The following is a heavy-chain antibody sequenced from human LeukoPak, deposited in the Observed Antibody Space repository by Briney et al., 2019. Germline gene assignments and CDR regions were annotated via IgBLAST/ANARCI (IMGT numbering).Heavy chain of an antibody. CDR3: AKGYRLYDY. Sequence: GGSLRLSCVASGFTFSSHAMSWVRQAPGKGLEWVSIIDGSGGNTYYADSVKGRFTVSRDNSKDTLYLQMNSLRAEDTAVYYCAKGYRLYDYWGQGALVTVSS. D-gene: IGHD4/OR15-4a*01. V-gene: IGHV3-23*01. CDR1: GFTFSSHA. J-gene: IGHJ4*02. CDR2: IDGSGGNT.